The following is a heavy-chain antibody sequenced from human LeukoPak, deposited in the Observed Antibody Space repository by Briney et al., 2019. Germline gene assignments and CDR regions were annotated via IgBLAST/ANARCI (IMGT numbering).Heavy chain of an antibody. CDR1: GGSISSSSYY. CDR2: IYYSGST. D-gene: IGHD6-19*01. Sequence: SETLSLTRTVSGGSISSSSYYWGWIRQPPGKGLEWIGSIYYSGSTYYNPSLKSRVTISVDTSKNQFSLKLSSVTAADTAVYYCAAYSSGWLINYYYYMDVWGKGTTVTISS. V-gene: IGHV4-39*01. CDR3: AAYSSGWLINYYYYMDV. J-gene: IGHJ6*03.